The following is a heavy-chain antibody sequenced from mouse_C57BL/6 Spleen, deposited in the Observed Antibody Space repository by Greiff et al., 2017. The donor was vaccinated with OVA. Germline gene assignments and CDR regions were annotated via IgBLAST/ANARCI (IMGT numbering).Heavy chain of an antibody. CDR1: GYSITSGYY. D-gene: IGHD4-1*01. V-gene: IGHV3-6*01. CDR3: ARDLWEWFAY. CDR2: ISYDGSN. Sequence: EVQVVESGPGLVKPSQSLSLTCSVTGYSITSGYYWNWIRQFPGNKLEWMGYISYDGSNNYNPSLKNRISITRDTSKNQFFLKLNSVTTEDTATYYCARDLWEWFAYWGQGTLVTVSA. J-gene: IGHJ3*01.